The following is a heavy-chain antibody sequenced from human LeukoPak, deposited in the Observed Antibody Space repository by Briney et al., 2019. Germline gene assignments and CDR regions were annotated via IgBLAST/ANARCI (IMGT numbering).Heavy chain of an antibody. J-gene: IGHJ6*02. D-gene: IGHD2-2*01. CDR1: GFTFSSYS. V-gene: IGHV3-21*01. CDR3: ARVKEYQLLSGMDV. CDR2: ISSSSSYI. Sequence: GGSLRLSCAASGFTFSSYSMNWVRQAPGKGPEWVSSISSSSSYIYYADSVKGRFTISRDNAKNSLYLQMNSLRAEDTAVYYCARVKEYQLLSGMDVWGQGTTVTVSS.